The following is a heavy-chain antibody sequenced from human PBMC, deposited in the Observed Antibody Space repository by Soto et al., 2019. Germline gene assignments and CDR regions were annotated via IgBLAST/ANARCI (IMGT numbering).Heavy chain of an antibody. Sequence: SVKVSCKASGGGNLRDYRTTWVRRAPGQGLEWMGGIIPKLGSANYAQNFQGRVTVTADESTNTVYMELRSLRSDDTAVYYCARGDDGYNYGAVYWGQGTPVTVSS. CDR2: IIPKLGSA. V-gene: IGHV1-69*13. D-gene: IGHD5-12*01. J-gene: IGHJ4*02. CDR3: ARGDDGYNYGAVY. CDR1: GGGNLRDYR.